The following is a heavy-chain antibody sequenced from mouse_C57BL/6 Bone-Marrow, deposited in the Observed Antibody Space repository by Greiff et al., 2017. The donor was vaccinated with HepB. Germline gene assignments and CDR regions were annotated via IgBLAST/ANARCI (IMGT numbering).Heavy chain of an antibody. J-gene: IGHJ4*01. CDR1: GFNIKDYY. V-gene: IGHV14-1*01. Sequence: DVKLQESGAELVRPGASVKLSCTASGFNIKDYYMHWVKQRPEQGLEWIGRIDPEDGDTEYAPKFQGKATMTADTSSNTAYLQLSSLTSEDTAVYYCTTGQLRLPYAMDYWGQGTSVTVSS. D-gene: IGHD3-2*02. CDR2: IDPEDGDT. CDR3: TTGQLRLPYAMDY.